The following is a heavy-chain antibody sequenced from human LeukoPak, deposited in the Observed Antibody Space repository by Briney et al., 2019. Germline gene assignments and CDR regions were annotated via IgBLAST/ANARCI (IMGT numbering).Heavy chain of an antibody. CDR2: IYHSGST. CDR3: ARATMRRAFDI. J-gene: IGHJ3*02. CDR1: GGSISSGGHS. D-gene: IGHD2-2*01. Sequence: SQTLSLTCAVSGGSISSGGHSWSWIRQPPGKGLEWIGYIYHSGSTYYNPSLKSRVTISVDRSKNQFSLKLSSVTAADTAVYYCARATMRRAFDIWGQGTMVTVSS. V-gene: IGHV4-30-2*01.